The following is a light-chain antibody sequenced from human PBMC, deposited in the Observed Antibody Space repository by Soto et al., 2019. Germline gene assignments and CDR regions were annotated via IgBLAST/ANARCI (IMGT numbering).Light chain of an antibody. CDR2: GAS. V-gene: IGKV3-15*01. CDR3: QQYNNWPPWT. J-gene: IGKJ1*01. CDR1: QTVTNRF. Sequence: ENVLTQSPGTLSVSPGERATLSCRASQTVTNRFFAWYQQRPGQAPRLLIYGASTRATGIPARFSGSGSGTEFTLTISSLQSEDFAVYYCQQYNNWPPWTFGQGTKVDIK.